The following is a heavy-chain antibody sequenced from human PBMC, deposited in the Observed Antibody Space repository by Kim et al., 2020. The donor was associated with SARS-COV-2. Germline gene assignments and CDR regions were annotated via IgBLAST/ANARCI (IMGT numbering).Heavy chain of an antibody. CDR2: ISGSGVST. CDR1: GFIFSSYA. J-gene: IGHJ4*01. Sequence: GGSLRLSCAASGFIFSSYAMSWVRQTPGKGLEWVSAISGSGVSTYYTDSLKGRFTISRDNSQNTVYLQMNSLRAEDTAVYYCAKSASYDILTAYYYFDY. V-gene: IGHV3-23*01. D-gene: IGHD3-9*01. CDR3: AKSASYDILTAYYYFDY.